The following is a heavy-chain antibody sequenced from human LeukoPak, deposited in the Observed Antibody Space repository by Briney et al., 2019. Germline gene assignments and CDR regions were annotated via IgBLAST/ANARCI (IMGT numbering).Heavy chain of an antibody. J-gene: IGHJ4*02. CDR1: GYTFTSYY. CDR2: INPSGGST. D-gene: IGHD3-16*02. CDR3: ARDISRDPLGDY. V-gene: IGHV1-46*01. Sequence: ASVKVSCKAFGYTFTSYYMHWVRQAPGQGLEWMGIINPSGGSTSYAQKFQGRVTMTRDTSTSTVYMELSSLRSEDTAVYYCARDISRDPLGDYWGQGTLVTVSS.